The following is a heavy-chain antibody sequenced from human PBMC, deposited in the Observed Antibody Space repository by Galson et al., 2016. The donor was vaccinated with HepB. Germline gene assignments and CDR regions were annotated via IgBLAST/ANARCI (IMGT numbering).Heavy chain of an antibody. D-gene: IGHD4-23*01. Sequence: SLRLSCAASGFTFYTFTLHWVRQSPGKGPECVAAISFAGSNRHYADSVRGRFTIPRDNPRNTLYLQMDSLTTEDTAVYYCARGEIGTTLDWGQGALVTVSS. J-gene: IGHJ4*02. CDR1: GFTFYTFT. V-gene: IGHV3-30-3*01. CDR2: ISFAGSNR. CDR3: ARGEIGTTLD.